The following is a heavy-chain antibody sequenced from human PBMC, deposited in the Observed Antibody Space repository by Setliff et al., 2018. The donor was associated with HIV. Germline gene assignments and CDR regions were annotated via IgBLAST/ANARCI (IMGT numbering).Heavy chain of an antibody. D-gene: IGHD3-16*01. J-gene: IGHJ4*02. Sequence: SVKVSCKASGGTFSNYAINWVRLAPGQGLEWMGGIIPIFGTADYAQRFQGRVTITADESTSTAYMELSSLRSADTAVYYCARGDMIAFGGVGPFDYWGQGTLVTVSS. CDR2: IIPIFGTA. CDR1: GGTFSNYA. V-gene: IGHV1-69*13. CDR3: ARGDMIAFGGVGPFDY.